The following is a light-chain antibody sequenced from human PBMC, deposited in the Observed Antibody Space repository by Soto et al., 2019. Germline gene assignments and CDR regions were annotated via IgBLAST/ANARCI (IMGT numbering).Light chain of an antibody. CDR1: SSNIGSDN. J-gene: IGLJ2*01. CDR3: AVWDDRLQGLV. Sequence: QSVVTQPPSASGTPGQRVTISCSGSSSNIGSDNVNWYQQVPGTAPKLLIYSNNQRPSGVPDRFSGSKSGTSASLAIRGLQSEDEADYFCAVWDDRLQGLVFGGGTKLTV. CDR2: SNN. V-gene: IGLV1-44*01.